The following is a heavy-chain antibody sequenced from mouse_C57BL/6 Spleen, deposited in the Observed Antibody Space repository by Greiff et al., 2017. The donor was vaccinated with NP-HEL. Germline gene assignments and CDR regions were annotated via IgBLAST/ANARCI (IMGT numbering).Heavy chain of an antibody. V-gene: IGHV1-50*01. CDR2: IDPSDSYT. Sequence: QVQLQQPGAELVKPGASVKLSCKASGYTFTSYWTQWVKQRPGQGLEWIGEIDPSDSYTNYNQKFKGKATLTVDTSSSTAYMQLSSLTSEDSAVYYCARRGLGGDPFDYWGQGTTLTVSS. J-gene: IGHJ2*01. D-gene: IGHD4-1*01. CDR1: GYTFTSYW. CDR3: ARRGLGGDPFDY.